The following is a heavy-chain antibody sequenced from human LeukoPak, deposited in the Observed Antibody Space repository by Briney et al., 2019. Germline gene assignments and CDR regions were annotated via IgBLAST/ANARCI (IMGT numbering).Heavy chain of an antibody. D-gene: IGHD6-6*01. J-gene: IGHJ6*03. CDR2: ISSSSSTI. CDR1: GFTFSSYS. Sequence: GRSLRLSCAASGFTFSSYSMNWVRQAPGKGLEWVSYISSSSSTIYYADSVKGRFTISRDNAKNSLYLQMNSLRAEDTAVYYCARDSLSSEHYYYYMDVWGKGTTVTVSS. V-gene: IGHV3-48*01. CDR3: ARDSLSSEHYYYYMDV.